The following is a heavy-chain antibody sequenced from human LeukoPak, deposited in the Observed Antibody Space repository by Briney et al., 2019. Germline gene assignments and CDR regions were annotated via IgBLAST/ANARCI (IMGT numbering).Heavy chain of an antibody. V-gene: IGHV3-48*03. D-gene: IGHD6-13*01. CDR2: ISSSGSTI. J-gene: IGHJ4*02. CDR3: AKGGSSWPEPYFDY. CDR1: GFTFSSYE. Sequence: PGGSLRLSCAASGFTFSSYEMNWVRQAPGKGLEWVSYISSSGSTIYYADSVKGRFTISRDNAKNSLYLQMNSLRAEDMALYYCAKGGSSWPEPYFDYWGQGTLVTVSS.